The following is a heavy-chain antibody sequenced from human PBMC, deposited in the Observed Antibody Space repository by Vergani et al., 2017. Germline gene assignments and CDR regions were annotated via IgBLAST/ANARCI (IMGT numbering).Heavy chain of an antibody. CDR3: ARHMKAVGIPIWFDP. Sequence: QLQLQESGPGLVKPSETLSLTCTVSGGSISGSSYYWGWIRQPPGKGLELIGSIYYSGSTYYNPSLKSRVTISVDTSKNQFSLKLSSVTAADTAVYYCARHMKAVGIPIWFDPWGQGALVTASS. J-gene: IGHJ5*02. V-gene: IGHV4-39*01. CDR2: IYYSGST. D-gene: IGHD6-13*01. CDR1: GGSISGSSYY.